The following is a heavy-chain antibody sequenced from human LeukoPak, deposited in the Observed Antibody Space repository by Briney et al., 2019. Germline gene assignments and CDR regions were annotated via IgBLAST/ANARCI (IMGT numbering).Heavy chain of an antibody. CDR1: GFTFSSYG. CDR2: ISYDGSNK. CDR3: AKADCSSTSCYVLWFDP. V-gene: IGHV3-30*18. D-gene: IGHD2-2*01. Sequence: GGSLRLSCAASGFTFSSYGMHWVRQAPGKGLEWVAVISYDGSNKYYADSVKGRFTISRDNSKNTLYLQMNSLRAEDTAVHYCAKADCSSTSCYVLWFDPWGQGTLVTVSS. J-gene: IGHJ5*02.